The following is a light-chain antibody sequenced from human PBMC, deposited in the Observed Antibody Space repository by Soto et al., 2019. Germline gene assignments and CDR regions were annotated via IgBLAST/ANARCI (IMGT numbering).Light chain of an antibody. CDR1: SPNIGSNY. J-gene: IGLJ2*01. V-gene: IGLV1-47*01. Sequence: QSVLTQAPSASVAPGQRVFISCSGSSPNIGSNYVYWYQQFPGTAPKLLILRNNQRPSGVPDRFSASKSGTSASLAISGLRSEDEADYHCAAWDDNLRSVVFGGGTKLTVL. CDR2: RNN. CDR3: AAWDDNLRSVV.